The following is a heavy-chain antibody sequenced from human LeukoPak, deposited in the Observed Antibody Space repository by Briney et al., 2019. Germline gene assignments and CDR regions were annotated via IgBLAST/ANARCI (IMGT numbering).Heavy chain of an antibody. Sequence: GALRLSCAASGFTFSSYWMSWVRQAPGKGLEWVANIKQDGSEKYYVDSVKGRFTISRDNAKNSLYLQMNSLRAEDTAVYYCARVMDDSSGWIGDYYYMDVWGKGTTVTVSS. CDR1: GFTFSSYW. D-gene: IGHD6-19*01. CDR3: ARVMDDSSGWIGDYYYMDV. V-gene: IGHV3-7*01. J-gene: IGHJ6*03. CDR2: IKQDGSEK.